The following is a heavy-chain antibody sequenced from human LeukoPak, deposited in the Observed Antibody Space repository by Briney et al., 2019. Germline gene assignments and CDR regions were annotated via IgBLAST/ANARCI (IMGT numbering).Heavy chain of an antibody. V-gene: IGHV4-61*02. Sequence: SETLSLTCTVSGGSISSGSYYWSWIRQPAEKGLEWIGRIYTSGSTNYNPSLKSRVTISVDTSKNQFSLKLSSVTAADTAVYYCARSVVVPAAGYDYWGQGTLVTVSS. CDR2: IYTSGST. CDR1: GGSISSGSYY. CDR3: ARSVVVPAAGYDY. D-gene: IGHD2-2*01. J-gene: IGHJ4*02.